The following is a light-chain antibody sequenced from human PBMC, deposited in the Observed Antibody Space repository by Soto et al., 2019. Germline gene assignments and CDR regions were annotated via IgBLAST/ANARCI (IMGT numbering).Light chain of an antibody. V-gene: IGKV1-5*01. Sequence: DIQMTQSPSTLPATISDRVTITCRASQSISNGLAWYQQKPGTAPKVLIYHASNLQSGVPSRFSGSGSGTEFTLTISHLQPDEFASYYCQQDRSYSFGQGAKV. CDR1: QSISNG. CDR2: HAS. CDR3: QQDRSYS. J-gene: IGKJ1*01.